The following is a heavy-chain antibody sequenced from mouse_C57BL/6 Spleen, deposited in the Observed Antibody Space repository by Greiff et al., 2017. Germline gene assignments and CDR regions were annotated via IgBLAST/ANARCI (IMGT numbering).Heavy chain of an antibody. D-gene: IGHD2-4*01. CDR1: GLTFTDYY. CDR2: IRIKANGYTS. CDR3: ARSDYDDDGYLYFDG. J-gene: IGHJ1*03. Sequence: ELHLVVSGGGLVQPGGSLSLSCAASGLTFTDYYLSWVRQPPGRALDWLGFIRIKANGYTSEYSAFVQGRFTISRVNSQSILYLQMNALRAEDSATYYCARSDYDDDGYLYFDGWGTGTTVTVSS. V-gene: IGHV7-3*01.